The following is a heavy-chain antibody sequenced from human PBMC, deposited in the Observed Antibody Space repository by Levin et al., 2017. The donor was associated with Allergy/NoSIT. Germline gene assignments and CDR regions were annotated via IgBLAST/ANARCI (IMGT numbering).Heavy chain of an antibody. J-gene: IGHJ6*03. V-gene: IGHV3-30*18. CDR2: ISYDGSNK. Sequence: PGGSLRLSCAASGFTFSSYGMHWVRQAPGKGLEWVAVISYDGSNKYYADSVKGRFTISRDNSKNTLYLQMNSLRAEDTAVYYCAKDSVRYYYYMDVWGKGTTVTVSS. D-gene: IGHD2-2*01. CDR1: GFTFSSYG. CDR3: AKDSVRYYYYMDV.